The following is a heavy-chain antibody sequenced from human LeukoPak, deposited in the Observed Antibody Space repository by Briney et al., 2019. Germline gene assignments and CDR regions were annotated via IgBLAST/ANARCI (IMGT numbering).Heavy chain of an antibody. CDR1: GDSVSSNSAA. Sequence: SQTLSLTCAISGDSVSSNSAAWNWIRQSPSRGLEWLGRTYYRSKWSTDYAVSVKSRITVNPDTSKSQFSLQLNSVTPEDTAVYYCARLEDWAFDFWGQGTLITVSS. D-gene: IGHD3/OR15-3a*01. CDR2: TYYRSKWST. V-gene: IGHV6-1*01. J-gene: IGHJ4*02. CDR3: ARLEDWAFDF.